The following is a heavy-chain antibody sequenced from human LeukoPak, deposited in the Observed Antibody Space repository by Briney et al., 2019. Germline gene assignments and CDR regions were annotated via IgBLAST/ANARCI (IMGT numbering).Heavy chain of an antibody. D-gene: IGHD6-13*01. Sequence: GGSLRLSCAASEFTFSSYSMNWVRQAPGKGLEWVSSISSSSSYIYYADSVKGRFTISRDNAKNSLYLQMSSLRAEDTAVYYCARVPGYSSSWFDYWGQGTLVTVSS. CDR1: EFTFSSYS. J-gene: IGHJ4*02. CDR3: ARVPGYSSSWFDY. CDR2: ISSSSSYI. V-gene: IGHV3-21*01.